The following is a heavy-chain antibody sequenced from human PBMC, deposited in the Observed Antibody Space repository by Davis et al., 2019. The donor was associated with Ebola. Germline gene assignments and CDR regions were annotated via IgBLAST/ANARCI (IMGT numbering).Heavy chain of an antibody. CDR3: ARGGAVAPD. J-gene: IGHJ4*02. CDR2: ISSNSRAT. V-gene: IGHV3-21*01. D-gene: IGHD4-23*01. CDR1: GFTFSKYS. Sequence: GGSLRLSCAASGFTFSKYSMNWFRQAPGKGLEWVSSISSNSRATYYADSLKGRFTISRDNAKSSLYLQMNSLRDEDTGVYFCARGGAVAPDWGPGTLVTVSS.